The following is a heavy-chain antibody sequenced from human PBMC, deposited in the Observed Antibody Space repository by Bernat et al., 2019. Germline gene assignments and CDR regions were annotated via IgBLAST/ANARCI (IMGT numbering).Heavy chain of an antibody. V-gene: IGHV3-30*18. CDR2: ISYDGSNK. J-gene: IGHJ6*02. CDR3: AKDPGNGGVPAAKHYYYGMDV. Sequence: VQLVESGGGVVQPGRSLRLSCAASGFTFSSYGMHWVRQAPGKGLEWVAVISYDGSNKYYADSVKGRFTISRDNSKNTLYLQMNSLRAEDTAVYYCAKDPGNGGVPAAKHYYYGMDVWGQGTTVTVSS. CDR1: GFTFSSYG. D-gene: IGHD2-2*01.